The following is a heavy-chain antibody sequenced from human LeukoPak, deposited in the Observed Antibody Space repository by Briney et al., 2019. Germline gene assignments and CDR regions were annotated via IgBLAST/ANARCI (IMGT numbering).Heavy chain of an antibody. D-gene: IGHD6-13*01. CDR1: GGSISSSSYY. CDR3: GRSDGTGAFHI. CDR2: IYYSGSTGST. V-gene: IGHV4-39*07. J-gene: IGHJ3*02. Sequence: SETLSLTCTVSGGSISSSSYYWGWIRQPPGKGLEWIGSIYYSGSTGSTYYNPSFKSRVTILIDTSKNQFSLKLSSVTAADTAVYYCGRSDGTGAFHIWGQGTMVTVSS.